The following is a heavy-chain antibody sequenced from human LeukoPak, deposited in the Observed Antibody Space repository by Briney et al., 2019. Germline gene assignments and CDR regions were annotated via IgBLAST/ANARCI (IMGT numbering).Heavy chain of an antibody. CDR3: AKVSRAAGNYVDY. CDR2: ISGSGGST. V-gene: IGHV3-23*01. Sequence: GGSLRLSCAASGFTVSSNYMGWVRQAPGKGLEWVSGISGSGGSTYYADSVKGRFTISRDNSKNTMYLQMNSLRAEDTAVYYCAKVSRAAGNYVDYWGQGTLVTVSS. D-gene: IGHD6-25*01. J-gene: IGHJ4*02. CDR1: GFTVSSNY.